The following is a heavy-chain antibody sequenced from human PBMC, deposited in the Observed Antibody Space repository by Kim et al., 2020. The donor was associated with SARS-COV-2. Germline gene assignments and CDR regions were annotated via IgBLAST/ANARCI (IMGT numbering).Heavy chain of an antibody. J-gene: IGHJ3*02. D-gene: IGHD5-12*01. CDR3: ARDRVLPYIVAYADAFDI. CDR2: ISSSSSYI. CDR1: GFTFSSYS. Sequence: GGSLRLSCAASGFTFSSYSMNWVRQAPGKGLEWVSSISSSSSYIYYADSVKGRFTISRDNAKNSLYLQMNSLRAEDTAVYYCARDRVLPYIVAYADAFDIWGQGTMVTVSS. V-gene: IGHV3-21*01.